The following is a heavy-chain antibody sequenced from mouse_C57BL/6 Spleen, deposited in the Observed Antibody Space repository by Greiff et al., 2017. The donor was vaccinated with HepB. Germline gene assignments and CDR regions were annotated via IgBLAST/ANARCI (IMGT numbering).Heavy chain of an antibody. D-gene: IGHD2-3*01. J-gene: IGHJ3*01. V-gene: IGHV14-2*01. CDR3: ARGEGGGYSAWFAY. CDR2: IDPEDGET. CDR1: GFNIKDYY. Sequence: DVKLVESGAELVKPGASVKLSCTASGFNIKDYYMHWVKQRTEQGLEWIGRIDPEDGETKYAPKFQGKATITADKSSSTAYMQLSSLTSEDSAVYYCARGEGGGYSAWFAYWGQGTLVTVSA.